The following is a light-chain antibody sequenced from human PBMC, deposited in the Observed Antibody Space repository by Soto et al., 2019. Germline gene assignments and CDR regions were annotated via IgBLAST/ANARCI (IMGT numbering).Light chain of an antibody. V-gene: IGLV2-23*01. CDR2: EGS. J-gene: IGLJ1*01. CDR3: CSCAGANTYV. CDR1: SSDVGSYNL. Sequence: SVLTQPASVSGSPGQSITISCTGTSSDVGSYNLVSWYQQHPGKAPKLIIYEGSKRPSGVSNRFSGSKSGNTASLTISGLQAEDETDYYCCSCAGANTYVFGTGTKVTVL.